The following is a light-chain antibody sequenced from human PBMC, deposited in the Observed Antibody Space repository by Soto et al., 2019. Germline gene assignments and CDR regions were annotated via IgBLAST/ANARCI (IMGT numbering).Light chain of an antibody. Sequence: EVVMTQSPATLSVSPGERVTFYCRASQSVTTHLASYQHKPGQSPRLLISDASTGASGIPPRFSGSGSGTEFTLTINSLYSEDFAVYYCQQYDNWPVTFGGGTKVDIK. CDR1: QSVTTH. V-gene: IGKV3-15*01. J-gene: IGKJ4*01. CDR3: QQYDNWPVT. CDR2: DAS.